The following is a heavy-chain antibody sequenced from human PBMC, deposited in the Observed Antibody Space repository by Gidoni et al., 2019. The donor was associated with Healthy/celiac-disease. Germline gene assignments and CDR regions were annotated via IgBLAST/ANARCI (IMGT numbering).Heavy chain of an antibody. Sequence: QVQLVQSGAEVKKPGSSVKVSCKASGAPFSSYAISWVRQAPGQGLEWMGGIIPIFGTASYAQKFQGRVTITADKSTSTAYMELSSLRSEDTAVYYCARRAYYYDSSGYPNLYYFDYWGQGTLVTVSS. V-gene: IGHV1-69*06. CDR1: GAPFSSYA. CDR3: ARRAYYYDSSGYPNLYYFDY. J-gene: IGHJ4*02. CDR2: IIPIFGTA. D-gene: IGHD3-22*01.